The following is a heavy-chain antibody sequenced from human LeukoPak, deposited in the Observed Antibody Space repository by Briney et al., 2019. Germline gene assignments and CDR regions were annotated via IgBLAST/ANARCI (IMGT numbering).Heavy chain of an antibody. J-gene: IGHJ4*02. Sequence: SVKVSCKASGGTFSSYAISWVRQAPGQGLEWMGRIIPILGIANYAQKFQGRVTITADKSTSTAYMELSSLRSEDTAVYYCARGMGRDGYNLDYWGQGTLVSVSS. CDR1: GGTFSSYA. D-gene: IGHD5-24*01. CDR3: ARGMGRDGYNLDY. V-gene: IGHV1-69*04. CDR2: IIPILGIA.